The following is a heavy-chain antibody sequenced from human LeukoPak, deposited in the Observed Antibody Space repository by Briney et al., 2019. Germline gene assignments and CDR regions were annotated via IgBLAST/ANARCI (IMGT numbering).Heavy chain of an antibody. Sequence: SETLSLTCAVYGGSFSGYYWSWIRQPPGKGLEWIGEINRSGSTNYNPSLKSRVTISVNTSKNQFSLKLSSVTAADTAVYYCARNHYDSSGYYGGETYYFDYWGQGTLVTVSS. CDR2: INRSGST. V-gene: IGHV4-34*01. CDR1: GGSFSGYY. CDR3: ARNHYDSSGYYGGETYYFDY. D-gene: IGHD3-22*01. J-gene: IGHJ4*02.